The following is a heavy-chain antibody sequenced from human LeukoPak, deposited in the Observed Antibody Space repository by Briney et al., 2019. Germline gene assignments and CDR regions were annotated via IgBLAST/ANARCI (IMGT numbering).Heavy chain of an antibody. V-gene: IGHV4-39*01. CDR2: IYYSGST. CDR1: GGSISSSNYY. CDR3: ARHPLVLTPYFDS. D-gene: IGHD1-14*01. J-gene: IGHJ4*02. Sequence: SETLSLTCTVSGGSISSSNYYWGWIRQPPGRGLEWIANIYYSGSTYYNLSLKSRVIISVDKSKNQFSLKLRSVTAADTATYYCARHPLVLTPYFDSWGQGTLVTLS.